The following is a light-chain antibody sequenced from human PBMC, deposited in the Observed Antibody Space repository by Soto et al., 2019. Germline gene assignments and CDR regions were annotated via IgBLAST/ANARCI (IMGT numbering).Light chain of an antibody. J-gene: IGLJ3*02. CDR1: SSDVGAYNS. V-gene: IGLV2-8*01. Sequence: QSALTQPPSASGSPGQSVTISCTGTSSDVGAYNSVSWYQQYPGKAPKLMIYEVNKRPSGVPDRFSGSKSGKTASLTVSGIQHENEADDPCTSYAGSNIWVFGGGPKLTVL. CDR3: TSYAGSNIWV. CDR2: EVN.